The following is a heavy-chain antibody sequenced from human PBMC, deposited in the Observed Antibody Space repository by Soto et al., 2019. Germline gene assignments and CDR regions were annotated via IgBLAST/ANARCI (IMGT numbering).Heavy chain of an antibody. Sequence: QLQLQESGPGLVKPSATLSLTCTVSGGSISSSSYYWGWIRQPPGKGLEWIGSIYYSGSTYYNPSLKSRVTISVDTSKNQFSLKLSSVTAADTAVYYCARHDSGTMSVTPYWGQGTLVTVSS. CDR3: ARHDSGTMSVTPY. V-gene: IGHV4-39*01. CDR1: GGSISSSSYY. J-gene: IGHJ4*02. CDR2: IYYSGST. D-gene: IGHD3-10*02.